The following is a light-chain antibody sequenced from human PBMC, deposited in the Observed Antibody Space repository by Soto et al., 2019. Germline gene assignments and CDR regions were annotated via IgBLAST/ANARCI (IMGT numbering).Light chain of an antibody. Sequence: ENVLTQFQGTLSLSPGDRATLSCRSSQSVSSDSLAWYQQKPGQAPRLLIYGASSRANGIPARFSGSGSGTDFTLTISSLEPEDFAVYYCQQRSNWPPTFGGGTKVDIK. V-gene: IGKV3-11*01. CDR3: QQRSNWPPT. CDR2: GAS. J-gene: IGKJ4*01. CDR1: QSVSSD.